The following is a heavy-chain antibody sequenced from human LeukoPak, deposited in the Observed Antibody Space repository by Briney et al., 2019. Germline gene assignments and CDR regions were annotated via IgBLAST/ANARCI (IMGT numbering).Heavy chain of an antibody. Sequence: PGGSLRLSCAASGFTFSSYAMSWVRQAPGKGLEWVSAINGSGGSTYYADSVKGRFTISRDNSKNTLYLQMNSLRAEDTAVYYCAKDLESGLISGYLFDYWGQGTLVTVSS. V-gene: IGHV3-23*01. CDR3: AKDLESGLISGYLFDY. J-gene: IGHJ4*02. CDR2: INGSGGST. D-gene: IGHD3-22*01. CDR1: GFTFSSYA.